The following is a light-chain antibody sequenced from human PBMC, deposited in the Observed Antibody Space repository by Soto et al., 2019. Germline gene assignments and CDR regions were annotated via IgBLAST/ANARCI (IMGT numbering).Light chain of an antibody. CDR3: GSYTSSSTRV. V-gene: IGLV2-14*01. J-gene: IGLJ2*01. CDR1: SSDVGGYNY. CDR2: DVS. Sequence: QSALTQPASVSGSPGQSITISCTGTSSDVGGYNYVSWYQQHPGKAPKLMIYDVSNRPSGVSNRFSGSKSGNTASLTISGLQAEDGADYYCGSYTSSSTRVFGGGTKVTVL.